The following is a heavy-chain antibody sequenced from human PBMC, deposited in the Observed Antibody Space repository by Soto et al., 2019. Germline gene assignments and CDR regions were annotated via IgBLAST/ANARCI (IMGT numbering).Heavy chain of an antibody. CDR2: INHSGST. D-gene: IGHD7-27*01. Sequence: QVQLQQWGAGLLKPSETLSLTCAVYGGSFSGYYWNWIRQPPGKGLEWIGEINHSGSTNYNPSLKGRVTISVDTSKNQSSLKLSSVTAADTAVYYCARGWGRIFDYWGQGTLVTVSS. J-gene: IGHJ4*02. CDR1: GGSFSGYY. CDR3: ARGWGRIFDY. V-gene: IGHV4-34*01.